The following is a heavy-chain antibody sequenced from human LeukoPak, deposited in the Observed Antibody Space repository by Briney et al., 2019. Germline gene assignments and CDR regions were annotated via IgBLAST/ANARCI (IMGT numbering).Heavy chain of an antibody. V-gene: IGHV3-23*01. J-gene: IGHJ3*02. Sequence: PGGSLRLSCAASGFTFSSCAMSWVRQAPGKGLEWVSTVSDSGVNTYYAHSVKGRFTISRDNSKNTLYLHMNSLRAEDTAVYYCTSFAPYDAFDIWGQGTMVTDSS. CDR2: VSDSGVNT. CDR1: GFTFSSCA. CDR3: TSFAPYDAFDI.